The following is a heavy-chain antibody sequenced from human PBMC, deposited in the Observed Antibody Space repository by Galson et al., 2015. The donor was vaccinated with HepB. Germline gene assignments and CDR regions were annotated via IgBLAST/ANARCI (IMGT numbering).Heavy chain of an antibody. V-gene: IGHV4-39*01. D-gene: IGHD2-21*02. Sequence: SETLSLTCTVSGGSISGGSYYWGWIRQPPGKGLEWIGSIYYSGSTYYNPSLKSRVTISVDTPKNQFSLKLSSVTAADTAVYYCARHAGPTASPFDYWGQGTLVTVSS. CDR3: ARHAGPTASPFDY. CDR2: IYYSGST. J-gene: IGHJ4*02. CDR1: GGSISGGSYY.